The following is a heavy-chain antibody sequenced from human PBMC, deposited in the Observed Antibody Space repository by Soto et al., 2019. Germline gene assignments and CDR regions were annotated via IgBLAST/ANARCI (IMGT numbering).Heavy chain of an antibody. CDR3: AKLQAYSYGPGAYFDY. Sequence: GWSLRLSCTVSGVPFSNYAMNWVRQAPGKGLEWVSSLSGSGGTTYYADSVKGRFIISRDNSKNTLYLLMNSLRAEDTAVYYCAKLQAYSYGPGAYFDYWGQGTLVTVSS. V-gene: IGHV3-23*01. CDR1: GVPFSNYA. J-gene: IGHJ4*02. CDR2: LSGSGGTT. D-gene: IGHD5-18*01.